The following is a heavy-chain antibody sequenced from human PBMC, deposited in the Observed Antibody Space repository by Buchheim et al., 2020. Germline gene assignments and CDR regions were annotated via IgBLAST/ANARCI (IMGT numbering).Heavy chain of an antibody. J-gene: IGHJ4*02. CDR1: GFIFHNYW. V-gene: IGHV3-7*01. CDR3: ARDIPRGASDFDY. D-gene: IGHD4/OR15-4a*01. Sequence: VQLVESGGGLVQPGGSLRLSCAASGFIFHNYWMSWVRQAPGKGLEWVANIKDDGTDENYVESVKGRFTISRDNAKDSLYLQMNSLRAEDTAVYYCARDIPRGASDFDYWCQGT. CDR2: IKDDGTDE.